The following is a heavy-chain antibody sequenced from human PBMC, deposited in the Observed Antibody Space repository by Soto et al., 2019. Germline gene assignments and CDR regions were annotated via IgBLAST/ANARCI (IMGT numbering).Heavy chain of an antibody. CDR2: ISAYNGNT. Sequence: ASVKVSCKASGYTFTSYGISWVRQAPGQGLEWMGWISAYNGNTNYAQKLQGRVTMTTDTSTSTAYMELRSLRSGDTAVYYCASTGRGYSGYEEGSRLDYWGQGTLVTVSS. CDR1: GYTFTSYG. J-gene: IGHJ4*02. CDR3: ASTGRGYSGYEEGSRLDY. V-gene: IGHV1-18*01. D-gene: IGHD5-12*01.